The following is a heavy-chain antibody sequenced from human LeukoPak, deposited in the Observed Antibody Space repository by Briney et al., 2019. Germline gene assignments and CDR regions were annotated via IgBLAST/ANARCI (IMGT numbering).Heavy chain of an antibody. D-gene: IGHD2-15*01. CDR3: ARTSPRAATFDS. Sequence: PSETLSLTCSVSGGSISSYYWSWIRQPAGKGLEWIGRIYPSGSTNYNPSLKSRVTMSVDTSKNQFSLKLGSVTAADTAVYYCARTSPRAATFDSWGQGTLVTVSS. CDR2: IYPSGST. J-gene: IGHJ4*02. CDR1: GGSISSYY. V-gene: IGHV4-4*07.